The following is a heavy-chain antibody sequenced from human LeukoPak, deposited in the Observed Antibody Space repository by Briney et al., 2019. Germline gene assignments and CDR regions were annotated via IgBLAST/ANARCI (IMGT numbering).Heavy chain of an antibody. CDR2: INQDGSEK. V-gene: IGHV3-7*01. J-gene: IGHJ4*02. Sequence: PGGSLRLSCAASGFKFSSYWMNWVRQAPGKGLEPVANINQDGSEKYYVDSVKGRFTISRDNAKNSLYLQMSGLRAEDTAVYYCTRGGYSDYWGQGTLVTVSS. CDR3: TRGGYSDY. CDR1: GFKFSSYW.